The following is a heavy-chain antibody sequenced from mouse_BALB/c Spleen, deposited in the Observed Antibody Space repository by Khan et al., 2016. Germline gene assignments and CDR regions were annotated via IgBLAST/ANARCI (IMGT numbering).Heavy chain of an antibody. CDR2: IHYSGST. Sequence: EVQLQESGPDLVKPSQSLSLTCTVTGFSITSDYSWHWIRQFPGNKLEWMGYIHYSGSTNYNPSLKSRISITRDTSKNQFFLQLNSVTTEDTATFSAARYWYGGAPCFAYWGQGTLVTVSA. CDR3: ARYWYGGAPCFAY. D-gene: IGHD2-14*01. CDR1: GFSITSDYS. J-gene: IGHJ3*01. V-gene: IGHV3-1*02.